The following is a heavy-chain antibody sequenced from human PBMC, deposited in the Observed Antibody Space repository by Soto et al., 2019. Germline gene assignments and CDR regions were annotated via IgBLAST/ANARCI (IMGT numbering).Heavy chain of an antibody. CDR3: ARGLVDNWFDP. V-gene: IGHV4-30-2*01. Sequence: PSETLSLTCAVSGGSISRGGYSWSWIRQPPGKGLEWIGYIYHSGSTYSNPSLKSRVTISVDRSKNQFSLKLSSVTAADTAVYYCARGLVDNWFDPWGQGTLVTVSS. D-gene: IGHD1-26*01. CDR2: IYHSGST. CDR1: GGSISRGGYS. J-gene: IGHJ5*02.